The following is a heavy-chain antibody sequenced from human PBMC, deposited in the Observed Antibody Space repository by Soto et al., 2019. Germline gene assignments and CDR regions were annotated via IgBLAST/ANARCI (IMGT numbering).Heavy chain of an antibody. CDR1: GGAISTNYW. Sequence: SETLSLTCAVSGGAISTNYWLSWVRQPPGKGLEWIGEIHHSGRTNYIQSLKSRVTMSLDKSNNQLSRKLSSVTAADTAVFYCARGFDYRWIYWGQGAQVTVSS. V-gene: IGHV4-4*02. CDR3: ARGFDYRWIY. J-gene: IGHJ4*02. CDR2: IHHSGRT. D-gene: IGHD3-16*01.